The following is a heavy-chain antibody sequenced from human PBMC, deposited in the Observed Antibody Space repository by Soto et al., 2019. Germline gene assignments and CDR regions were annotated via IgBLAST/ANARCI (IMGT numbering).Heavy chain of an antibody. CDR1: GFIFRNFG. CDR2: VSDDGSKI. D-gene: IGHD3-10*01. V-gene: IGHV3-33*05. CDR3: AKGFCYMDV. J-gene: IGHJ6*03. Sequence: QAQLVESGGGVVQPGRSMRVSCAASGFIFRNFGMHWVRQAPGKGLEWVAVVSDDGSKIYYGDSVKGRFTISRDNFKNMVYLQMNSLTPEDTAVYVCAKGFCYMDVWGKGTTVTVSS.